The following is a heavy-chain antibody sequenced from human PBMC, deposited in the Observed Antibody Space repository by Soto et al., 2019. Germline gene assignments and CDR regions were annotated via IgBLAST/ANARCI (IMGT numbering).Heavy chain of an antibody. CDR3: AREYYYTMDV. CDR2: IDSSTKYT. V-gene: IGHV3-11*05. J-gene: IGHJ6*02. CDR1: GFTFRDYY. Sequence: QVHLVESGGGLVRPGGSLRRSCEASGFTFRDYYMTWFRQAPGKGLEWLSYIDSSTKYTNYADSVKGRFTISRDNAKNSLYLQMNSLRADDTAVYYCAREYYYTMDVWGQGTMVTVSS.